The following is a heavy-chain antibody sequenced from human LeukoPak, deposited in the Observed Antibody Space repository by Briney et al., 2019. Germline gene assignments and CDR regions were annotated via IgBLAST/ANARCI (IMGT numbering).Heavy chain of an antibody. Sequence: GGSLRLSCAASGFTFSSYSMNWVRQAPGKGLEWVSYISSSSSTIYYADSVKGRFTISRDNAKNSLYLQMNSLRAEDTAVYYCARDHGRQLVRIFGYWGQGTLATVSS. V-gene: IGHV3-48*04. CDR2: ISSSSSTI. CDR3: ARDHGRQLVRIFGY. D-gene: IGHD6-13*01. CDR1: GFTFSSYS. J-gene: IGHJ4*02.